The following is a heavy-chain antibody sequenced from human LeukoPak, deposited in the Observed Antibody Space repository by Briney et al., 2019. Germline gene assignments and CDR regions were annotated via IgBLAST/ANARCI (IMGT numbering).Heavy chain of an antibody. CDR3: ARDEYYDRQPDAFDI. D-gene: IGHD3-22*01. CDR2: ISGSGGST. J-gene: IGHJ3*02. CDR1: GFTFSSYA. V-gene: IGHV3-23*01. Sequence: PGGSLRLSCAASGFTFSSYAMSWVRQAPGKGLEWVSAISGSGGSTYYADSVKGRFTISRDNSKNTLYLQMNSLRAEDTAVYYCARDEYYDRQPDAFDIWGQGTMVTVSS.